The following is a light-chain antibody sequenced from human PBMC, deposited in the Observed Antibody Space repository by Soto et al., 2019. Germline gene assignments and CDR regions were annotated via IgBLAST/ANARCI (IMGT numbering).Light chain of an antibody. CDR2: DVS. CDR3: QQYDSYSWT. V-gene: IGKV1-5*01. Sequence: DIQMTQSPSTLSGSVGDRVTITCRASQSVSHWLAWYQQKPGKAPKLLIYDVSSLESGVPSRFSGSGSGTEFILNISSLQPDDFATYYCQQYDSYSWTFDQGTKVDI. CDR1: QSVSHW. J-gene: IGKJ1*01.